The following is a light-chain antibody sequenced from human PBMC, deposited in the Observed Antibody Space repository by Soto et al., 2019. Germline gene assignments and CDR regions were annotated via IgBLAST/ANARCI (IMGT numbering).Light chain of an antibody. J-gene: IGKJ5*01. V-gene: IGKV1-33*01. Sequence: DIQITQSPSSLSASLGDRVTITCHASQDIRYYLNWYKQKTGQAPKLLIYDASQLATGVPSRFSGSGSGTDFTFTINSLQPEDIGTYYCQHYNSCTITFGQGTRLEIK. CDR1: QDIRYY. CDR3: QHYNSCTIT. CDR2: DAS.